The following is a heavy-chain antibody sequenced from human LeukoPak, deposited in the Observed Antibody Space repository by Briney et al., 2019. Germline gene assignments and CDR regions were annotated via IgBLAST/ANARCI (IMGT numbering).Heavy chain of an antibody. J-gene: IGHJ4*02. CDR3: ARASYDSSGYYYNY. D-gene: IGHD3-22*01. Sequence: SETLSLTCTVSGGSISSYYWSWIRQPPGKGLEWIGYIYYSGSTNYNPSLKSRVTISVDTSKNQFSLKLSSVTAADTAVYYCARASYDSSGYYYNYWGQGTLVTVSS. V-gene: IGHV4-59*01. CDR2: IYYSGST. CDR1: GGSISSYY.